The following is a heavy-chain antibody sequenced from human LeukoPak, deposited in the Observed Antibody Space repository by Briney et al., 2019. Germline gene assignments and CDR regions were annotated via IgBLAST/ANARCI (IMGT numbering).Heavy chain of an antibody. CDR1: GFTFSFYS. J-gene: IGHJ4*02. D-gene: IGHD3-22*01. CDR3: AKAKAVYYDSSGYLTLFDS. Sequence: PGGSLRLSCAASGFTFSFYSMIWVRQAPGKGLEWVSSIRTSSGYIYYGDSVKGRFTISRDNAKNSLFLQMNSLRSENTAVYYCAKAKAVYYDSSGYLTLFDSWGQGTLVTVSS. V-gene: IGHV3-21*01. CDR2: IRTSSGYI.